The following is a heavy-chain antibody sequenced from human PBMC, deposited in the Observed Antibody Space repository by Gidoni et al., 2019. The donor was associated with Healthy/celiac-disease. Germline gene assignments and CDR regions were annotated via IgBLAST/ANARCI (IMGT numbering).Heavy chain of an antibody. J-gene: IGHJ4*02. CDR1: GGSISSGGYY. D-gene: IGHD3-10*01. CDR2: IYYSGST. CDR3: ASGTDGSGISGRVDY. V-gene: IGHV4-31*03. Sequence: QVQLQESGPGLVKPSQTLSLTCTVPGGSISSGGYYWSWIRQHPGKGLEWIGYIYYSGSTYYNPSLKSRVTISVDTSKNQFSLKLSSVTAADTAVYYCASGTDGSGISGRVDYWGQGTLVTVSS.